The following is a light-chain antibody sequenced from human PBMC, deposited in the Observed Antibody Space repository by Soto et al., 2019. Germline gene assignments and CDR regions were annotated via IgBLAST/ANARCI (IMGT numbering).Light chain of an antibody. CDR1: QSISSW. J-gene: IGKJ1*01. CDR3: QQYNSYSWT. Sequence: DIQMTQSPSTLSASVGDSVTITCRASQSISSWLAWYQQKPGKAPKLLIYKASSLESGAPSRFSGSGSGTEFTLTISSLQPDDFATYYCQQYNSYSWTFGQGTKVDIK. CDR2: KAS. V-gene: IGKV1-5*03.